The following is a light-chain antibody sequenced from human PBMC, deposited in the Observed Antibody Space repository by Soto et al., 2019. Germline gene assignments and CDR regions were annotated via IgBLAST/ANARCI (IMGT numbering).Light chain of an antibody. CDR3: QHRMNWPLT. V-gene: IGKV3-11*01. CDR2: DAS. J-gene: IGKJ5*01. CDR1: QTISSY. Sequence: EMMLTQSPGTLSLSPGERATLSCRASQTISSYLLWYQQKHGQXPRXXIYDASNRATGIPARFSGSGSETDLTITISSLEPEDCEVYDCQHRMNWPLTFGQGTRLEIK.